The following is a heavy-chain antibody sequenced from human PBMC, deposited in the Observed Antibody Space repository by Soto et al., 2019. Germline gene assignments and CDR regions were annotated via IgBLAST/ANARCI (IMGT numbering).Heavy chain of an antibody. Sequence: QVQLQELGPGLVKPSETLSLNCTVSGGSVSTAGYYWSWIRQPPGKGLEWIGQISYSGTTNYNPSLKSRITISVDTSKNQFSLKLSSVTAADTAVYYCARDRFYSGLDVWGQGTTVTVSS. CDR1: GGSVSTAGYY. J-gene: IGHJ6*02. V-gene: IGHV4-61*08. CDR3: ARDRFYSGLDV. CDR2: ISYSGTT.